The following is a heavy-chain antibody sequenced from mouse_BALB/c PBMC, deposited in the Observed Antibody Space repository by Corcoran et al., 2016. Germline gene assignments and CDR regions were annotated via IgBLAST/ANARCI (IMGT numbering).Heavy chain of an antibody. D-gene: IGHD1-1*01. Sequence: EVQLQQSGPELVKPGASVKMSCKASGYTFTSYVMHWVKQKPGQGLEWIGYINPYNDGTKYNEKFKGKATLTSDKSSSTAYMELSSLTSEDSAVYYCARGPNYYGSSYWYFDVWGAGTTVTVSS. V-gene: IGHV1S136*01. J-gene: IGHJ1*01. CDR3: ARGPNYYGSSYWYFDV. CDR1: GYTFTSYV. CDR2: INPYNDGT.